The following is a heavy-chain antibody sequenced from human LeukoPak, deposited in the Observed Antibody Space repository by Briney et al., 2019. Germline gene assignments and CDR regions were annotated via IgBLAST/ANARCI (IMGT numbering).Heavy chain of an antibody. V-gene: IGHV3-30*14. CDR2: ISYDGSNK. CDR3: ARVFPYCSSTSCSYYYMDV. CDR1: GFTFSSYA. J-gene: IGHJ6*03. Sequence: GRSLRLSCAASGFTFSSYAMHWVRQAPGKGLEWVAVISYDGSNKYYADSVKGRFTISRDNSKNTLYLQMNSLRAEDTAVYYCARVFPYCSSTSCSYYYMDVWGKGTTVTVSS. D-gene: IGHD2-2*01.